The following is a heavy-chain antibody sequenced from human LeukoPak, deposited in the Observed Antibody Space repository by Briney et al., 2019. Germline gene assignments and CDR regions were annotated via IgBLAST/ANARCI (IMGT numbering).Heavy chain of an antibody. D-gene: IGHD2-2*01. Sequence: PGGSLRLSCAASGFTFSSYWMSWVRQAPGKGLEWVANIKQDGSVKYYVDSVKGRFTISRDNAKNSLYLQMNSLRAEDTAVYYCARGGSYCSSTRCYDTLGYFDLWGRGTLVTVSS. CDR1: GFTFSSYW. J-gene: IGHJ2*01. V-gene: IGHV3-7*01. CDR3: ARGGSYCSSTRCYDTLGYFDL. CDR2: IKQDGSVK.